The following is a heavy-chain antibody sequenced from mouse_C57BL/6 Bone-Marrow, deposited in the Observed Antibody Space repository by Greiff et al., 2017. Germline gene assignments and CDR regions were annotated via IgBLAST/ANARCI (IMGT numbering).Heavy chain of an antibody. CDR2: ISGGGGNT. J-gene: IGHJ4*01. CDR1: GFTFSSYT. CDR3: ARGYYGSSFYYAMDY. Sequence: EVQLQQSGGGLVKPGGSLKLSCAASGFTFSSYTMSWVRQTPEKRLEWVATISGGGGNTYYPDSVKGRFTISRDNAKNTLYLQMSSLRSEDTALYYCARGYYGSSFYYAMDYWGQGTSVTVSS. V-gene: IGHV5-9*01. D-gene: IGHD1-1*01.